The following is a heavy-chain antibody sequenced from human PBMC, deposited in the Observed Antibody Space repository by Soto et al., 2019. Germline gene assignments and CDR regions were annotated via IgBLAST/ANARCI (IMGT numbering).Heavy chain of an antibody. D-gene: IGHD3-22*01. CDR3: VRGGYFFND. V-gene: IGHV3-7*01. CDR1: GFPFSSYW. CDR2: IKPDGSEK. J-gene: IGHJ4*02. Sequence: VQLVDSGGDLVQPGESLRLSCAASGFPFSSYWMSWVHQAPGKGLEWVANIKPDGSEKYYVDSVKGRFTISRDNAKTSLYLQMNSLRAEDSALYFCVRGGYFFNDWGQGTLVTVSS.